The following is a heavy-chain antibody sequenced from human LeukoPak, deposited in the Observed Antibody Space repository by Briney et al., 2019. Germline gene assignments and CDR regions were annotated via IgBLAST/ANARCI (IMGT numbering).Heavy chain of an antibody. D-gene: IGHD1-26*01. Sequence: SETLSLTCTVSGGSISSGGYYWSWIRQHPGKGLEWIGYIYYSGSTYYNPSLKSRVTIPVDTSKNQFSLKLSSVTAADTALYSCARHYLGGNYPDYFNHWGQGTLVTVSS. CDR3: ARHYLGGNYPDYFNH. CDR2: IYYSGST. CDR1: GGSISSGGYY. J-gene: IGHJ4*02. V-gene: IGHV4-31*03.